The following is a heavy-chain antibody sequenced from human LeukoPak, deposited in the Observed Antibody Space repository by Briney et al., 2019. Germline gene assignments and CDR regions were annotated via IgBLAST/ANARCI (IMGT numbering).Heavy chain of an antibody. J-gene: IGHJ4*02. D-gene: IGHD3-10*01. CDR1: GFTFSSYA. CDR2: ISGSGGST. V-gene: IGHV3-23*01. CDR3: AKDPNRWEFGELLYSQSLY. Sequence: GGSLRLSCAASGFTFSSYAMSWVRQAPGKGLEWVSAISGSGGSTYYADSVKGRFTISRDNSKNTLYLQMNSLRAEDTAVYYCAKDPNRWEFGELLYSQSLYWGQGTLVTVSS.